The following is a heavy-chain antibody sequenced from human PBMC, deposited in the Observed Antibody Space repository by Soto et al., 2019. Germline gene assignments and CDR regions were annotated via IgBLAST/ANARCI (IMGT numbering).Heavy chain of an antibody. CDR2: IYYSGST. V-gene: IGHV4-30-4*01. J-gene: IGHJ4*02. CDR1: GGSISSGDYY. Sequence: QVQLQESGPGLVKPSQTLSLTCTVSGGSISSGDYYWSWIRQPPGKGLEWIGYIYYSGSTYYNPSLEGRVTLSVVTSKIQFSLKLSTVTAADTAVYSCARDGREDFDYWGQGTLVTVSS. D-gene: IGHD1-26*01. CDR3: ARDGREDFDY.